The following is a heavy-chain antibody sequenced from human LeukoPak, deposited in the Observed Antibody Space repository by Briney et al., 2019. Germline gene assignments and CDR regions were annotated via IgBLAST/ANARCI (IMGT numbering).Heavy chain of an antibody. D-gene: IGHD3-22*01. V-gene: IGHV4-59*01. CDR1: GGSISSYY. J-gene: IGHJ5*02. Sequence: PSETLSLTCTVSGGSISSYYWSWIRQPPGKGLEWIGYIYYSVSTNYNPSLKSRVTISVDTSKNQFSLKLSSVTAADTAVYYCARDSGSRWFDPWGQGTLVTVSS. CDR2: IYYSVST. CDR3: ARDSGSRWFDP.